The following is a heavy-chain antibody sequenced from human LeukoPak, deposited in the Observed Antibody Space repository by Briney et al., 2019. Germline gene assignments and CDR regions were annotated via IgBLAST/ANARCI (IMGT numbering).Heavy chain of an antibody. V-gene: IGHV1-69*10. CDR2: IIPILGIA. Sequence: XVKVSCKASGGTFSSYTISWVRQAPGQGVEGMGGIIPILGIANYAQKFQGRGTITADKSTSTAYMELSSLRSEDTAVYYCARVDYDILTGYHMDVWGKGTTVTVSS. CDR1: GGTFSSYT. J-gene: IGHJ6*03. CDR3: ARVDYDILTGYHMDV. D-gene: IGHD3-9*01.